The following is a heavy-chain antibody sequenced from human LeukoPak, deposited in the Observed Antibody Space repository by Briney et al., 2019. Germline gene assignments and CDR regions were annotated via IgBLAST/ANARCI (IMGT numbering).Heavy chain of an antibody. J-gene: IGHJ4*02. CDR3: TSHTYQELIGVDY. CDR2: IRSKANSYAT. D-gene: IGHD2-2*01. CDR1: GFTFSGSA. Sequence: GGSLRLSCAASGFTFSGSAMHWVRQASGKGLEWVGRIRSKANSYATAYAASVKGRFTISRDDSKNTAYLQMNSLKTEDTAVYYCTSHTYQELIGVDYWGQGTLVTVSS. V-gene: IGHV3-73*01.